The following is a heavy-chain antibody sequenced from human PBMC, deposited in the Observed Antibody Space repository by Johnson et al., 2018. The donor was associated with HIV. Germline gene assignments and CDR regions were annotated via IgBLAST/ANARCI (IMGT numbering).Heavy chain of an antibody. Sequence: MQLVESGGGLIQPGGSLRLSCAASGFTVSSNYMSWVRQAQGKGLEWVANIKQDGSEKYYVDSVKGRFNISRDNAKNSLYLQLNSRRAEDTAVYYCARKKSCSSTSCYWDDAFDIWGQGTMVTVSS. D-gene: IGHD2-2*01. CDR1: GFTVSSNY. V-gene: IGHV3-7*01. CDR3: ARKKSCSSTSCYWDDAFDI. CDR2: IKQDGSEK. J-gene: IGHJ3*02.